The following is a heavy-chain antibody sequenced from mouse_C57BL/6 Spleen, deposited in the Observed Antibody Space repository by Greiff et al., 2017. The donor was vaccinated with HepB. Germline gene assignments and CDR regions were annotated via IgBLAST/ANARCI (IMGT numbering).Heavy chain of an antibody. Sequence: EVQLQQSGPELVKPGASVKISCKASGYTFTDYYMNWVKQSHGKSLEWIGDINPNNGGTSYNQKFKGKATLTVDKSSSTAYMELRSLTSEDSAVYYCARDTTVVHWYFDVWGTGTTVTVSS. CDR3: ARDTTVVHWYFDV. J-gene: IGHJ1*03. V-gene: IGHV1-26*01. CDR2: INPNNGGT. CDR1: GYTFTDYY. D-gene: IGHD1-1*01.